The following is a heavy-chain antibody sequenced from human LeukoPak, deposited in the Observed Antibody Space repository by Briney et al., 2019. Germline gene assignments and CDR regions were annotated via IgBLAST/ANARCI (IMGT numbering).Heavy chain of an antibody. D-gene: IGHD2-2*01. CDR3: AKPRGSCSSTSCYIDAFDI. CDR1: GFTFSSYA. V-gene: IGHV3-30*04. Sequence: GRSLRLSCAASGFTFSSYAMHWVRQAPGKGLEWVAVISYDGSNKYYADSVKGRFTISRDNSKNTLYLQMNSLRAEDTAVYYCAKPRGSCSSTSCYIDAFDIWGQGTMVTVSS. CDR2: ISYDGSNK. J-gene: IGHJ3*02.